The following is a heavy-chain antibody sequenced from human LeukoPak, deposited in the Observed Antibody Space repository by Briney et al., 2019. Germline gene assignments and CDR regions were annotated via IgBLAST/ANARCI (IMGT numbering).Heavy chain of an antibody. V-gene: IGHV3-23*01. CDR3: TKDAGPTFNWFDP. Sequence: PGGSLRLACRASGFIFSSYGMAWVRQAPGKGLEWVSTMSAGGENTHYADSVNGRFTISRDNSKDILYLEMYSLRAEDTAVYYCTKDAGPTFNWFDPWGQGTRVTVSS. D-gene: IGHD1-14*01. CDR2: MSAGGENT. J-gene: IGHJ5*02. CDR1: GFIFSSYG.